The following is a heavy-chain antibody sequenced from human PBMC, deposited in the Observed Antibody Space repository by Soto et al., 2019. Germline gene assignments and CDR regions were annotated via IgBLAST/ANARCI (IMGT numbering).Heavy chain of an antibody. J-gene: IGHJ4*02. V-gene: IGHV4-39*02. CDR2: IYYPGNT. CDR1: GGSSISSSSC. CDR3: ARDGHGKGSGTTDY. D-gene: IGHD1-7*01. Sequence: SETLSHTCTVSGGSSISSSSCWGWIRQPPGKGLEWVGNIYYPGNTYYNPSLRSRVAISVDTSKNQFSLNLSSVTAADTAMYYCARDGHGKGSGTTDYWGQGTLVTVSS.